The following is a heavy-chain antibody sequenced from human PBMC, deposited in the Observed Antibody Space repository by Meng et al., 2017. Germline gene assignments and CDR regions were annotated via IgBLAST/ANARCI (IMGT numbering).Heavy chain of an antibody. CDR1: GFTFSSYS. CDR2: ISSSSSYI. J-gene: IGHJ4*02. Sequence: SWSGYGFTFSSYSMNWVRQAPGKGLEWVSSISSSSSYIYYADSVKGRFTISRDNAKNSLYLQMNSLRAEDTAVYYCARDFVGRGATDYWGQGTLVTVSS. D-gene: IGHD1-26*01. CDR3: ARDFVGRGATDY. V-gene: IGHV3-21*01.